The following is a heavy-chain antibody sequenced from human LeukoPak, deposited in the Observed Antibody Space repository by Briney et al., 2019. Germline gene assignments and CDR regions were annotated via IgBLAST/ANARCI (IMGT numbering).Heavy chain of an antibody. V-gene: IGHV3-21*01. J-gene: IGHJ4*02. D-gene: IGHD5-24*01. CDR1: GFTFSLYS. CDR3: AREDGYSDSSEFDY. CDR2: ISNIGSDI. Sequence: KSGGSLRLSCAGSGFTFSLYSMHWVRQAPGKGLEWVSSISNIGSDIYYRDSVKGRFTISRDNAKNSLDLHLNSLRAEDTAVYYCAREDGYSDSSEFDYWGQGTLVLVSS.